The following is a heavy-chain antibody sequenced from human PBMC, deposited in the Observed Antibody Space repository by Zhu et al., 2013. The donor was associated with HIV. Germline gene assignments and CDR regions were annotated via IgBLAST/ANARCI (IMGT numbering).Heavy chain of an antibody. Sequence: QVQLVQSGAEVKRPGSSVKVSCQASGDKLTYKAVSWIRQAPGQGFEWMGSIIPVFGTTKYGQNFKDRVTISTDKSKTTVYMELRSLRSDDTATYYCGRDAVGATGFDIWGQGTMVIVSS. CDR2: IIPVFGTT. V-gene: IGHV1-69*06. CDR1: GDKLTYKA. CDR3: GRDAVGATGFDI. J-gene: IGHJ3*02. D-gene: IGHD1-26*01.